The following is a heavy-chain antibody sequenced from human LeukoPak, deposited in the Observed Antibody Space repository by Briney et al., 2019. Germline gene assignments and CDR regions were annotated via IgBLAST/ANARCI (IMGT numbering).Heavy chain of an antibody. D-gene: IGHD3-10*01. CDR3: ARDPYYYGSGSYPVLDY. J-gene: IGHJ4*02. CDR1: GGTFSSYA. CDR2: ISAYNGNT. Sequence: GASVKVSCKASGGTFSSYAISWVRQAPGQGLEWMGWISAYNGNTNYAQKLQGRVTMTTDTSTSTAYMELRSLRSDDTAVYYCARDPYYYGSGSYPVLDYWGQGTLVTVSS. V-gene: IGHV1-18*01.